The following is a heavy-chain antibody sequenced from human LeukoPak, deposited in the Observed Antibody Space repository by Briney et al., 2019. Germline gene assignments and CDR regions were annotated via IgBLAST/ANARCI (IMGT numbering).Heavy chain of an antibody. J-gene: IGHJ3*02. CDR1: GFTFSRYW. Sequence: PGGSLRISCAASGFTFSRYWMHWVRQAPGKGLVWVSHINTDGSSTNYADSVKGRFTISRDNAKNSLYLQMNSLRAEDTAVYYCARGRGSGSRWGGAFDIWGQGTVVTVSS. CDR3: ARGRGSGSRWGGAFDI. V-gene: IGHV3-74*01. CDR2: INTDGSST. D-gene: IGHD3-10*01.